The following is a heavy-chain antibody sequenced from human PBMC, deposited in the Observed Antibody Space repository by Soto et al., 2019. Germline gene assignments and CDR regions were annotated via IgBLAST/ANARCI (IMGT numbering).Heavy chain of an antibody. CDR1: GGTFSSYA. Sequence: QVQLVQSGAEVKKPGSSVKVSCKASGGTFSSYAISWVRQAPGQGLEWMGGIIPIFGTANYAQKFQGRVTXXAXEXXSTAYMELSSLRSEDTAVYYCARESFGGDWSWFDPWGQGTLVTVSS. CDR3: ARESFGGDWSWFDP. V-gene: IGHV1-69*12. J-gene: IGHJ5*02. D-gene: IGHD2-21*02. CDR2: IIPIFGTA.